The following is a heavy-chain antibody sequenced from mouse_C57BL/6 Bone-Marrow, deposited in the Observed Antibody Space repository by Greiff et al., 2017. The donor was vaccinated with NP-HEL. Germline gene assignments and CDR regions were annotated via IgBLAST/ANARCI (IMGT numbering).Heavy chain of an antibody. CDR2: ISSGSSTI. CDR1: GFTFSDYG. CDR3: ARWAGYFDY. V-gene: IGHV5-17*01. Sequence: VQLKESGGGLVKPGGSLKLSCAASGFTFSDYGMHWVRQAPEKGLEWVAYISSGSSTIYYADTVKGRFTISRDNAKNTLFLQMTSLRSEDTAMYYCARWAGYFDYWGQGTTLTVSS. J-gene: IGHJ2*01. D-gene: IGHD3-3*01.